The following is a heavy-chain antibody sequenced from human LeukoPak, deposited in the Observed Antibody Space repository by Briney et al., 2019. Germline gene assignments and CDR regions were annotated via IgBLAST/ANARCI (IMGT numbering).Heavy chain of an antibody. CDR3: ARDQFRGYYGSGSPPYFDY. Sequence: GRSLRLSCAASGFTFSSYGMHWVRQAPGKGLEWVAVISYDGSNKYYADSVKGRFTISRDNSKNTLYLQMNSLRAEDTAVYYCARDQFRGYYGSGSPPYFDYWGQGTLVTVSS. D-gene: IGHD3-10*01. J-gene: IGHJ4*02. CDR2: ISYDGSNK. V-gene: IGHV3-30*03. CDR1: GFTFSSYG.